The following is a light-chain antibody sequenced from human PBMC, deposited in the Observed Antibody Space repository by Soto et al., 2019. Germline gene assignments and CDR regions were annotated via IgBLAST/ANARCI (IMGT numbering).Light chain of an antibody. J-gene: IGLJ1*01. CDR1: NSDVGGYNY. Sequence: QSALTQPASVSGSPGQSITISCTGTNSDVGGYNYVSWYQHHPGKAPELMIYEVSDRPSGVSSRFSGSKSGNTASLTISGLQADDEADYYCSSYSSSSTFVFGTGTKVTVL. V-gene: IGLV2-14*01. CDR2: EVS. CDR3: SSYSSSSTFV.